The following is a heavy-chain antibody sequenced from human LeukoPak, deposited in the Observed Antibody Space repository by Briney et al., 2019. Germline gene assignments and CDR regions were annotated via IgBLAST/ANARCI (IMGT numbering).Heavy chain of an antibody. D-gene: IGHD4-17*01. CDR1: GGSISSYY. CDR3: ARLNAMTPASYYHALDV. CDR2: IYTSGST. J-gene: IGHJ6*02. Sequence: KPSETLSLTCTVSGGSISSYYWSWIRQPPGKGLEWIGRIYTSGSTKYNPSLTSRVTMSVDTSKNQFSLKLRSVTAADTAVYYCARLNAMTPASYYHALDVWGQGTTVTVSS. V-gene: IGHV4-4*07.